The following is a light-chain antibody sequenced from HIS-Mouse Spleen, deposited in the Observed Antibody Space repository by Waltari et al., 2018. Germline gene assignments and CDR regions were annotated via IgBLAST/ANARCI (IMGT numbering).Light chain of an antibody. J-gene: IGKJ2*01. Sequence: DIVMTQSPLSLPVTPGEPASISCRSSQSLLHSNGYNYLDWYLQKPGQSPQLLVYLGSNRASWVPDSFSGIGSGTDFTLKISRVEAEDVGVYYCMQALQTPWTFGQGTKLEIK. CDR2: LGS. V-gene: IGKV2-28*01. CDR3: MQALQTPWT. CDR1: QSLLHSNGYNY.